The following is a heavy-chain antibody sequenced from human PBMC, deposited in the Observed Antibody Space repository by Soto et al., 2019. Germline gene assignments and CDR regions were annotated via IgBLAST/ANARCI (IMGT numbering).Heavy chain of an antibody. J-gene: IGHJ5*02. D-gene: IGHD1-7*01. Sequence: SVKVSCKASGGTFSSYAISWVRQAPGQGLEWMGGIILIFGTANYAQKFQGRVTITADESTSTAYMELSSLRSEDTAVYYCARDQITGTTRAWFDPWGQGNLVTVSS. CDR2: IILIFGTA. CDR3: ARDQITGTTRAWFDP. V-gene: IGHV1-69*13. CDR1: GGTFSSYA.